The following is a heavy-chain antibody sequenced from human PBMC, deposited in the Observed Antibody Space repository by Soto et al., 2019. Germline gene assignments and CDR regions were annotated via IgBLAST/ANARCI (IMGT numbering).Heavy chain of an antibody. CDR3: ARESRPEYRSGWYYFDY. CDR2: ITSSDTII. V-gene: IGHV3-11*01. D-gene: IGHD6-13*01. Sequence: EQLVESGGGLVTPGGSLRLSCAGSGFTFSDYYMSWFRQAPGKGLECISYITSSDTIIYYADSVKGRFTISRDNAKNSLYLQMNGLRAEDTAVYYCARESRPEYRSGWYYFDYWGQGTLVTVSS. J-gene: IGHJ4*02. CDR1: GFTFSDYY.